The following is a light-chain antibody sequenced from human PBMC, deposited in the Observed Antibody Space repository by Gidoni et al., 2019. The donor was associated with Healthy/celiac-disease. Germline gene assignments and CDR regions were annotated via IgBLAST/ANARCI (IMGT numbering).Light chain of an antibody. CDR2: WAS. J-gene: IGKJ3*01. CDR1: QSVLYSSNNKNY. Sequence: DIVMTKSPDPLVLSLGERATINCKASQSVLYSSNNKNYLAWYQQKPGQPPKLLIYWASTRESGVPDRFSGSGSGTDFTLTISSLQAEDVAVYYCQQYYSTPFTFXPXTKVDIK. CDR3: QQYYSTPFT. V-gene: IGKV4-1*01.